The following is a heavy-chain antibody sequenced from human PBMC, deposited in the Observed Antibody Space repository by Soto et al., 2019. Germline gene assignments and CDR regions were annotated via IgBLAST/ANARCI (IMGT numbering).Heavy chain of an antibody. Sequence: GGSLRLCCAASGLTFSNYWMSWVRQAPGKGLEWVANIKQDGSEKYYVDSVKDRFTISRDNAKNSLYLQMNSLRAEDTAVYYCTLAARGFVVVPAADGGYWGQGTLVTVSS. V-gene: IGHV3-7*01. CDR1: GLTFSNYW. J-gene: IGHJ4*02. CDR2: IKQDGSEK. D-gene: IGHD2-2*01. CDR3: TLAARGFVVVPAADGGY.